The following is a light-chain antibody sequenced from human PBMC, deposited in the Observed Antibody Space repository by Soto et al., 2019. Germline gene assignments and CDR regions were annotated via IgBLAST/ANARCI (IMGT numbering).Light chain of an antibody. CDR2: STN. Sequence: QAVVTQEPSFSVSPGGTVTLTCGLSSGSVSTSYYPSWYQQTPGQAPRTLIYSTNTRSSGVPDRFSGSILGNKAALTITGAKADDESDYYCVLYMSSCIWLFGGGTKLTVL. V-gene: IGLV8-61*01. CDR3: VLYMSSCIWL. CDR1: SGSVSTSYY. J-gene: IGLJ3*02.